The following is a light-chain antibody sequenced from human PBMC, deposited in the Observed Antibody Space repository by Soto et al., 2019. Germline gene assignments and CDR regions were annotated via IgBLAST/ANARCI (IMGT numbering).Light chain of an antibody. J-gene: IGLJ1*01. Sequence: QSVLTQPASVSGSPGQSITISCTGTSSDVGDYNYVSWYQQHQGKAPKVMIYDVSNRPSGFSNRFSGSKSGNTASLTISGLQAEDEADYYCSSYTSSSTLVFGTGTKVTVL. V-gene: IGLV2-14*01. CDR2: DVS. CDR1: SSDVGDYNY. CDR3: SSYTSSSTLV.